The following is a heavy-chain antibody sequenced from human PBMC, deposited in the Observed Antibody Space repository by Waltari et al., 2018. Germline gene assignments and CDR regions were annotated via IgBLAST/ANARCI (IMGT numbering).Heavy chain of an antibody. D-gene: IGHD4-17*01. J-gene: IGHJ4*02. V-gene: IGHV4-38-2*01. CDR2: IYHSGRT. Sequence: QVQLQESGPGLVKPSETLSLTCAVSGYSISSGYYWGWIRQPPGKGLEWIGSIYHSGRTYYNPSRMSRVTISVDTSKNQFSLKLSSVTAADTAVYYCASLLDYGGNLFDYWGQGTLVTVSS. CDR3: ASLLDYGGNLFDY. CDR1: GYSISSGYY.